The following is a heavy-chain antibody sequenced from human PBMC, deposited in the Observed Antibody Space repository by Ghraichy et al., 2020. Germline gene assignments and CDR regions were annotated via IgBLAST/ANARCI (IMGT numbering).Heavy chain of an antibody. CDR2: TRNKANSYTT. V-gene: IGHV3-72*01. CDR3: ARSQGRGATTGLIDY. J-gene: IGHJ4*02. CDR1: GFIFSDHY. Sequence: SLNISCAASGFIFSDHYMDWVRQAPGKGLEWVGRTRNKANSYTTEYAASVKGRFTISRDDSKNSLYLQMNSLKTEDTAVYYCARSQGRGATTGLIDYWGQGTLVTVSS. D-gene: IGHD1-26*01.